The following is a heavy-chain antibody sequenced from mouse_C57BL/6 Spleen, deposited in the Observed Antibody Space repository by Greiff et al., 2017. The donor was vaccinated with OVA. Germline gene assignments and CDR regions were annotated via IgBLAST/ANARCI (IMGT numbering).Heavy chain of an antibody. D-gene: IGHD1-1*01. CDR2: IYPGSGST. CDR1: GYTFTSYW. CDR3: ARYRSSYCYFDD. Sequence: QVQLQQPGAELVKPGASVKMSCKASGYTFTSYWIPWVKQRPGQGLEWIGDIYPGSGSTNYNEKFKSKATLTVDTSSSTAYMQLSSLTSEDSAVYYCARYRSSYCYFDDWGKGTTVTVSS. J-gene: IGHJ1*03. V-gene: IGHV1-55*01.